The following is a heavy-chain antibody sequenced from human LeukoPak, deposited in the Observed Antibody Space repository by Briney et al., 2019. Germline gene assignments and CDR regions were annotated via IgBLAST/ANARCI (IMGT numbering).Heavy chain of an antibody. CDR1: GDSISSGDSF. J-gene: IGHJ5*02. D-gene: IGHD2-8*01. CDR3: ARRTVGYCTNGVCSDWFDP. V-gene: IGHV4-38-2*02. CDR2: IYHSGST. Sequence: SETLSLTCTVSGDSISSGDSFWSWIRQPPGKGLEWIGSIYHSGSTYYNPSLKSRVTISVDTSKNQFSLKLSSVTAADTAVYYCARRTVGYCTNGVCSDWFDPWGQGTLVTVPS.